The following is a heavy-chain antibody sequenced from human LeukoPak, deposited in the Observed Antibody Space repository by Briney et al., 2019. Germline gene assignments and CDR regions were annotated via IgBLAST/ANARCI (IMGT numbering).Heavy chain of an antibody. CDR1: GYSFITYW. D-gene: IGHD5-18*01. J-gene: IGHJ5*02. CDR3: ARHLRLWQNWFDP. Sequence: GESLKISCKGSGYSFITYWIGWVRQMPGKGPEWMGIIYPGDSDTRYSPSFQGQVTISADKSISTAYLQWSSLKASDTAMYYCARHLRLWQNWFDPWGQGTLVTVSS. CDR2: IYPGDSDT. V-gene: IGHV5-51*01.